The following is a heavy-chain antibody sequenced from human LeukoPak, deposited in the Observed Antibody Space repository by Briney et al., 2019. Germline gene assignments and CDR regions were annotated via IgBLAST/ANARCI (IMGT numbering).Heavy chain of an antibody. CDR2: INPSGGST. J-gene: IGHJ6*03. CDR3: ARCLLREGYYYYYYMDV. CDR1: GYTFTSYY. D-gene: IGHD2-15*01. V-gene: IGHV1-46*01. Sequence: ASVKVSCKASGYTFTSYYMHWVRQAPGQGLEWMGIINPSGGSTSYAQKLQGRVTMTTDTSTSTAYMELRSLRSDDTAVYYCARCLLREGYYYYYYMDVWGKGTTVTVSS.